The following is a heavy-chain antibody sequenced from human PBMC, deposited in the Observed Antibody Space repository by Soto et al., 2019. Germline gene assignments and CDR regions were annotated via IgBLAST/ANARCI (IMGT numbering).Heavy chain of an antibody. CDR1: GFTFSSYA. CDR2: ISYDGSNK. Sequence: GGSLRLACAASGFTFSSYAMHWVRQAPGKGLEWVAVISYDGSNKYYADSVKGRFTISRDNSKNTLYLQMNSLRAEDTAVYYCARDLGITMIVVVKPTPLDYWGQGTLVTVSS. J-gene: IGHJ4*02. V-gene: IGHV3-30-3*01. D-gene: IGHD3-22*01. CDR3: ARDLGITMIVVVKPTPLDY.